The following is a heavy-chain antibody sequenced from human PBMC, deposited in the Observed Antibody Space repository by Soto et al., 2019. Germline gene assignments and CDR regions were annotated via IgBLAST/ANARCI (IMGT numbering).Heavy chain of an antibody. CDR2: IYYRGNA. D-gene: IGHD3-9*01. V-gene: IGHV4-39*01. CDR3: ARLEGLATISYYFDF. J-gene: IGHJ4*02. CDR1: DDSINSDKYY. Sequence: QLQLQESGPGLVKPSETLSLTCSVSDDSINSDKYYWGWIRQPPGKGLEWIGSIYYRGNAYYNPSLQTRVTIALAKSKSQFSLKLHSVTAADSAVYFCARLEGLATISYYFDFWGPGALVTVSS.